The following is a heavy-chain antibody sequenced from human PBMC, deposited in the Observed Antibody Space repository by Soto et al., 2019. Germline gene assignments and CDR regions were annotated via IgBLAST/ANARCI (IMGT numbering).Heavy chain of an antibody. CDR2: ISGSGGST. V-gene: IGHV3-23*01. CDR1: GFTFSNYA. CDR3: AKRAHWLYFDY. D-gene: IGHD6-19*01. Sequence: EVQLLESGGGLVQPGGSLRLSCAASGFTFSNYAMNWVRQAPGKGLEWVSVISGSGGSTYYADSVKGRFTISRDNSKTPLSLQMNRLSADNTAVYYFAKRAHWLYFDYWGQGTLVTVSS. J-gene: IGHJ4*02.